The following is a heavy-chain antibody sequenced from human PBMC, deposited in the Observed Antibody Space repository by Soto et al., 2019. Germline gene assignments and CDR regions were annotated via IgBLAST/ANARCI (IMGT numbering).Heavy chain of an antibody. V-gene: IGHV4-34*01. CDR2: INHSGDT. CDR3: ARVEVPQWLINY. CDR1: GGSFSGYY. J-gene: IGHJ4*02. D-gene: IGHD6-19*01. Sequence: QVLLQQWGAGLLKPSETLSLTCAVYGGSFSGYYWSWIRQPPGKGLEWIGEINHSGDTKCNPSLKRRVTISVDMSKNQFSLKVNSVTAADTAVYYCARVEVPQWLINYWGQGTLVTVSS.